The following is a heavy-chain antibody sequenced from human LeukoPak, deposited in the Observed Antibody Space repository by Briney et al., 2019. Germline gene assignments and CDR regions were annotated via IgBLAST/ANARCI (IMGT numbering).Heavy chain of an antibody. D-gene: IGHD5-18*01. CDR3: ARAGYSYGSRYYMDV. CDR2: IYHSGTA. CDR1: C. Sequence: CRSGIRCPHGKGEGMLRYIYHSGTANYNPSLKSRVTISVNTSNNQFSLKLNSVSAADTAVYYCARAGYSYGSRYYMDVWGKGTTVTGSS. J-gene: IGHJ6*03. V-gene: IGHV4-59*01.